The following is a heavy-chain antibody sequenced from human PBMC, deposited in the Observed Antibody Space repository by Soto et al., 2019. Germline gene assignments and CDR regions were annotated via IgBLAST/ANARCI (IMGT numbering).Heavy chain of an antibody. CDR3: AGDTYYYGSAF. Sequence: QVQLVESGGGLVEPGGSLRLSCAASGFRFSDHYMTWIRQAPGKGLEWVSKISSGGTTMYYADSVKGRFTVSRDNAKNSLYLQMNSLRVEDTAIYSCAGDTYYYGSAFWGQGALVTVSS. V-gene: IGHV3-11*01. CDR1: GFRFSDHY. J-gene: IGHJ4*02. CDR2: ISSGGTTM. D-gene: IGHD3-10*01.